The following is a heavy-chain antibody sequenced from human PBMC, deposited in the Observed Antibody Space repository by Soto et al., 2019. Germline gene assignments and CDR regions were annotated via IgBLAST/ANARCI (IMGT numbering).Heavy chain of an antibody. CDR1: GFTFSSYS. J-gene: IGHJ4*02. CDR3: AKDQRGYSSTDRIDY. V-gene: IGHV3-48*01. CDR2: ISSSSSTV. Sequence: GGSLRLSCAASGFTFSSYSMNWVRQAPGKGLEWVSYISSSSSTVYYADSVKGRFTISRDNAKNSLYLQMNSLRAEDTAVYYCAKDQRGYSSTDRIDYWGQGTLVTVSS. D-gene: IGHD6-19*01.